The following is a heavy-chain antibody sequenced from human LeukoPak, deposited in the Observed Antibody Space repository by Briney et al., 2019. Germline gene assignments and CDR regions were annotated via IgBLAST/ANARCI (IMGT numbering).Heavy chain of an antibody. J-gene: IGHJ4*02. Sequence: GGTLRLSCAASGITFSDYGMSWVRQAPGKGLEWVSAISGSGASTSYADYVKGRFTISRDKSKNTLYLQMNSLRAEDTAVYYCAKNDSGGYDSFDSWGQGTLVTVSS. CDR3: AKNDSGGYDSFDS. V-gene: IGHV3-23*01. CDR1: GITFSDYG. CDR2: ISGSGAST. D-gene: IGHD3-22*01.